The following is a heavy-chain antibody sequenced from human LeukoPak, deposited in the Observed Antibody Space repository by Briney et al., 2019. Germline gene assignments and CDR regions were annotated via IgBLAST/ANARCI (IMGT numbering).Heavy chain of an antibody. CDR2: IWNDGSNK. Sequence: PGGSLRLSCAASGFTFSSYAMHWVRQAPGKGLEWVAVIWNDGSNKYYADSVKGRFTISRDNSKNTVYLQMNSLRAEDTAVYYCARGRQLGGPTTVYFDYWGQGTLVTASS. J-gene: IGHJ4*02. V-gene: IGHV3-30*04. CDR3: ARGRQLGGPTTVYFDY. CDR1: GFTFSSYA. D-gene: IGHD3-16*01.